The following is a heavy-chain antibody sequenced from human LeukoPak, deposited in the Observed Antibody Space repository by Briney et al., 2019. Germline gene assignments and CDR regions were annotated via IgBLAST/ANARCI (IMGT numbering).Heavy chain of an antibody. Sequence: GGSLRLSCAASGFTFSSFAMSWVRQAPGKGLEWVSAISGSGGSTYYADSLKGRFTISRDNSKNTLYLQMNSLRAEDTAVYYCAKRGTVRGVMIVRHYDYWGQGTLVTVSS. CDR2: ISGSGGST. D-gene: IGHD3-10*01. V-gene: IGHV3-23*01. J-gene: IGHJ4*02. CDR3: AKRGTVRGVMIVRHYDY. CDR1: GFTFSSFA.